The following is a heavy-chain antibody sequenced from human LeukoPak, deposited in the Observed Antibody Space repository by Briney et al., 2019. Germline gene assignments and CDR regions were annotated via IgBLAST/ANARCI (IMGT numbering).Heavy chain of an antibody. J-gene: IGHJ3*02. CDR3: ARDLASYCGGDCSDYAFDI. CDR2: IRYDGSNK. V-gene: IGHV3-30*02. Sequence: GGSLRLSCAASGFTFSSYGMHWVRQAPGKGLEWVAFIRYDGSNKYYADSVKGRFTISRDNAKNSLYLQMNSLRAEDTAVYYCARDLASYCGGDCSDYAFDIWGQGTMVTVSS. CDR1: GFTFSSYG. D-gene: IGHD2-21*02.